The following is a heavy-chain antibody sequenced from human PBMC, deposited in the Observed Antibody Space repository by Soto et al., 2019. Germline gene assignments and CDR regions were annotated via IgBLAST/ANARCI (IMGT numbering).Heavy chain of an antibody. D-gene: IGHD3-9*01. Sequence: GGSLRLSCAASGFTFSAYWMSWVRQAPGKGLEWVANIKGDGSETHYVDSVKGRFTMSRDNAKNSLYLQMNSLRAEDTAVYYCARDHYDILTGYYNFDYWGQGTLVTV. CDR3: ARDHYDILTGYYNFDY. CDR1: GFTFSAYW. CDR2: IKGDGSET. V-gene: IGHV3-7*01. J-gene: IGHJ4*02.